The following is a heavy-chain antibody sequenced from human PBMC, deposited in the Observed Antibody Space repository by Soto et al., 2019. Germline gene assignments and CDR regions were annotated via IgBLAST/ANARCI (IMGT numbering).Heavy chain of an antibody. CDR1: GYTFTSYD. Sequence: QVPLVQSGAEVKKPGASVKVSCKASGYTFTSYDINWVRQATGQGLEWMGWMNPNSGNTGYAQKFQGRVTMTRNTSISTAYMELSSLRSEDTAVYYCARDAGYSGYESRGMDVWGQGTTVTVSS. D-gene: IGHD5-12*01. CDR2: MNPNSGNT. V-gene: IGHV1-8*01. CDR3: ARDAGYSGYESRGMDV. J-gene: IGHJ6*02.